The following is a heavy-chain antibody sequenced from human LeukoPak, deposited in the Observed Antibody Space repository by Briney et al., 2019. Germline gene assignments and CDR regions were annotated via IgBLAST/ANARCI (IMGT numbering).Heavy chain of an antibody. CDR3: AKAQSSIAALTDFDY. J-gene: IGHJ4*02. CDR2: INPSGGST. CDR1: GYTFTNYY. Sequence: ASVKVSCKASGYTFTNYYIHWVRQAPGQGLECMGIINPSGGSTSYAQKFQGRVTMTRDMSTSTVYMELSSLRSEDTAVYYCAKAQSSIAALTDFDYWGQGTLVTVSS. D-gene: IGHD6-6*01. V-gene: IGHV1-46*01.